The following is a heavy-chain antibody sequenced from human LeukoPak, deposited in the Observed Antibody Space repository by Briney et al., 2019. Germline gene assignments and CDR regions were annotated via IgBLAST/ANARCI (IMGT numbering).Heavy chain of an antibody. CDR1: GYSFTRFW. Sequence: GESLKNSCKGSGYSFTRFWIGWVRQMPGKSPEWMGIIHCGDSNTRYSPTFQGQVTISADKSVSTAYLQWGSLKASDTAMYYCARFPPGYYGMDVWGQGTTVTVSS. V-gene: IGHV5-51*01. CDR3: ARFPPGYYGMDV. CDR2: IHCGDSNT. J-gene: IGHJ6*02.